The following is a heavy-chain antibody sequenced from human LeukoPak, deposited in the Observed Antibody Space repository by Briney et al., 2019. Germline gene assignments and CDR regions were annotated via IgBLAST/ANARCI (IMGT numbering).Heavy chain of an antibody. Sequence: SVKVSCKASGGTFSSYAISWVRQAPGQGLEWMGGIIPIFGTANYAQKFQGRVTSTANESTSTAYMELSSLRSEDTAVYYCARVRLMYYYYSSGYYWSYCGQGTLVTVSS. CDR2: IIPIFGTA. J-gene: IGHJ4*02. D-gene: IGHD3-22*01. CDR3: ARVRLMYYYYSSGYYWSY. CDR1: GGTFSSYA. V-gene: IGHV1-69*01.